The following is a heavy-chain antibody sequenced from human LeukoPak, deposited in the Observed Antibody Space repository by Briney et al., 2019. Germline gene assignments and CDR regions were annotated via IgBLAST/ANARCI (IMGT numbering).Heavy chain of an antibody. CDR1: GGSFSGYY. CDR2: INHSGST. V-gene: IGHV4-34*01. D-gene: IGHD3-3*01. J-gene: IGHJ4*02. CDR3: ARHSRDFWSGYLFDY. Sequence: KTSETLSLTCAVYGGSFSGYYWSWIRQPPGKGLEWIGEINHSGSTNYNPSLKSRVTISVDTSKNQFSLKLSSVTAADTAVYYCARHSRDFWSGYLFDYWGQGTLVTVSS.